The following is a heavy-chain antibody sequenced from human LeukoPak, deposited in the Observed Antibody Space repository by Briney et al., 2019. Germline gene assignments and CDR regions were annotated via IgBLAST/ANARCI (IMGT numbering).Heavy chain of an antibody. CDR1: GVSISTYY. J-gene: IGHJ4*02. V-gene: IGHV4-59*12. D-gene: IGHD3-10*01. CDR3: ASTSGID. CDR2: IYNSGYT. Sequence: SETLSLTCTVSGVSISTYYWSWIRQPPGKGPEWIGYIYNSGYTDYNPSLKSRVIISVDTSKNQFSLRLSSVTAADTAVYYCASTSGIDWSQGTLVTVSS.